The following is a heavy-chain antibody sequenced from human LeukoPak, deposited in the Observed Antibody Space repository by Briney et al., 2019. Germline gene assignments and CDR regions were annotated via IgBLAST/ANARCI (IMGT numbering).Heavy chain of an antibody. V-gene: IGHV1-69*01. Sequence: SVKVSCKASGGTFSSYAISWVRQAPGQGLEWMGGIIPIFGTANYAQKFQGRVTITADESTSTAYMELSSLRSEDTAVYYCTTPEANLRFLEWSAKMGYYGMDVWGQGTTVTVSS. CDR2: IIPIFGTA. CDR3: TTPEANLRFLEWSAKMGYYGMDV. CDR1: GGTFSSYA. D-gene: IGHD3-3*01. J-gene: IGHJ6*02.